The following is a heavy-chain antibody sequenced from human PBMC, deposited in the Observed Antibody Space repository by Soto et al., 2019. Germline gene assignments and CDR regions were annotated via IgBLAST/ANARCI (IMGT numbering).Heavy chain of an antibody. CDR1: GFSLSTSEVG. CDR2: IYWDNDK. CDR3: AHRKSGSFYAY. D-gene: IGHD1-26*01. J-gene: IGHJ4*02. Sequence: QITLKESGPTLVKPTQTLTLTCTFSGFSLSTSEVGVGWIRQPPGKALEWLALIYWDNDKRYSPSLKSRLTITKDTSKNQVVLTMTNMDPVDTATYYWAHRKSGSFYAYWGQGTLVTVSS. V-gene: IGHV2-5*02.